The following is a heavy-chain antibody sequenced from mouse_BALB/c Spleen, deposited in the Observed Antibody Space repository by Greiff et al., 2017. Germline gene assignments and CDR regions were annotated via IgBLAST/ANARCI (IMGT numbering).Heavy chain of an antibody. D-gene: IGHD1-1*01. CDR1: GFTFSSVG. J-gene: IGHJ2*01. CDR3: ARLSDYEDNHYYLDY. CDR2: ISSGSSTI. Sequence: EVQRVESGGGLVQPGGSRNLSCAASGFTFSSVGMHWVRQAPEKGLEWVAYISSGSSTIYYAATVKGRFTISRDNPKNTMFLQMTSLRSEDTAMYYCARLSDYEDNHYYLDYWGQGTTVTVSS. V-gene: IGHV5-17*02.